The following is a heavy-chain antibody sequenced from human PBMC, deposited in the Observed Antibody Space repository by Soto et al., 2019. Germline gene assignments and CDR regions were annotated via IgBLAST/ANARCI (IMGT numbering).Heavy chain of an antibody. J-gene: IGHJ5*02. D-gene: IGHD2-15*01. CDR3: ARDRVAVTVGGA. CDR1: GASVSSGDYY. CDR2: ISHSGST. Sequence: QVQLQESGPGLVKASQTLSLTCNVSGASVSSGDYYWSWIRQPPGKGLEWIGYISHSGSTYSNPSLSSRLAMSVDTWKNQFSLHLRSVTAADTAVYFCARDRVAVTVGGAWGPGTLVTVSS. V-gene: IGHV4-30-4*01.